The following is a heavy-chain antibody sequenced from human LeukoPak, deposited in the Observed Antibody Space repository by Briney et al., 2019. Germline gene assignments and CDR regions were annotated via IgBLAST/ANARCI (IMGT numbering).Heavy chain of an antibody. V-gene: IGHV4-59*01. D-gene: IGHD3-9*01. CDR2: LSKSGNT. CDR1: GGSISSYY. CDR3: ARARYVNSFYAFDI. J-gene: IGHJ3*02. Sequence: PSETLSLTCTVSGGSISSYYWSWIRLPPGKGLEWIGYLSKSGNTNYSPSLKSRVTIFGATSKNQFFLKLRSVTAADTAVYYCARARYVNSFYAFDIWGQGTLVTVSS.